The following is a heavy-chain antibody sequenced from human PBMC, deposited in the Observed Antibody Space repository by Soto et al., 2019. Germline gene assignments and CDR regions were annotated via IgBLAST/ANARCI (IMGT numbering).Heavy chain of an antibody. Sequence: QVHLQESGPGLLKPSETLSLTCTVSGASIGSYYWSWIRQPPGKGLEWIGCIHYSGSTKYNPSLKSRVTISIDTSKNQFSLKLSSVTAADTAVYYCARVGWTTVGYYFDYWGLGALVTVSS. D-gene: IGHD4-17*01. CDR1: GASIGSYY. CDR2: IHYSGST. V-gene: IGHV4-59*01. J-gene: IGHJ4*02. CDR3: ARVGWTTVGYYFDY.